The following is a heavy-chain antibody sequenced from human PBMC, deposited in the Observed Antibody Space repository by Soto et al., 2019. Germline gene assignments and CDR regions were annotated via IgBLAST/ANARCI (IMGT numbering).Heavy chain of an antibody. V-gene: IGHV1-8*01. Sequence: ASVKVSSKASGYTFTSYEINWVRQATGQGPEWMGWMNPNSGNTGYAQKFQGRVTMTRNTSISTAYMELSSLRSEDTAVYYCARVHSSGWYLSYYYYGMDVWGQGTTVTVSS. CDR2: MNPNSGNT. J-gene: IGHJ6*02. CDR1: GYTFTSYE. CDR3: ARVHSSGWYLSYYYYGMDV. D-gene: IGHD6-19*01.